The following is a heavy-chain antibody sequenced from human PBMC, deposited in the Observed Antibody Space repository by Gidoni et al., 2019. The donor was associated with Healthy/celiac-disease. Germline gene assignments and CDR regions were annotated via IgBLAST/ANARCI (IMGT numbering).Heavy chain of an antibody. CDR3: ASHSYGSGSYYKGAY. CDR1: GGSISSSNW. D-gene: IGHD3-10*01. CDR2: IYHSGST. Sequence: QVQLQESGPGLVKPSGTLSLTCAVPGGSISSSNWWSWVRQPPGKGLEWIGEIYHSGSTNDNPSLKSRVTISVDKSKNQFSLKLSSVTAADTAVYYCASHSYGSGSYYKGAYWGQGTLVTVSS. V-gene: IGHV4-4*02. J-gene: IGHJ4*02.